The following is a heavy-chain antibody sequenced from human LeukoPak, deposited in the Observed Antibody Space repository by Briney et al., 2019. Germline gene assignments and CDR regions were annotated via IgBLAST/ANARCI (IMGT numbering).Heavy chain of an antibody. CDR2: INPNSGGT. J-gene: IGHJ5*02. CDR1: GYTFTGYY. V-gene: IGHV1-2*02. D-gene: IGHD4-17*01. CDR3: ARGVTAEDTGDYVFP. Sequence: ASVKVSCKASGYTFTGYYMHWVRQAPGQGLEWMGWINPNSGGTNYAQKFQGRVTMNRDTSINTAYMEVTRLTSDDTAVYYCARGVTAEDTGDYVFPWGQGTLVTVSS.